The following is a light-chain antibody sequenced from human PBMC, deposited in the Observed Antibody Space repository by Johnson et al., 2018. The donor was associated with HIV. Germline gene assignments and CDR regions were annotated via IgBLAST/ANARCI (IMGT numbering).Light chain of an antibody. V-gene: IGLV1-51*02. Sequence: QSALTQPPSASGTPGQRVTISCSGSSSNIGSNTVNWYQQLPGTAPKLLIFKNHERPSGIPDRFSGSKSGTSATLAITGIQTGAEAYYYCGTWDRSLRVGFFGTGTKVTVL. CDR2: KNH. CDR3: GTWDRSLRVGF. J-gene: IGLJ1*01. CDR1: SSNIGSNT.